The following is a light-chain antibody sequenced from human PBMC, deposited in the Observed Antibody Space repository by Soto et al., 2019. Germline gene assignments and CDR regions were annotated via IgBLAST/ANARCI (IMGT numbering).Light chain of an antibody. CDR1: SSDVGGYNY. J-gene: IGLJ2*01. V-gene: IGLV2-14*01. Sequence: QSVLTQPASVSGSPGQSITISCTGTSSDVGGYNYVSWYQQHPDKAPKLMIYDVSNRPSGVSNRFSGSKSGNTASLTISGLQAEDEADYYCSSYTSSSTPHVVFGRGTKLTVL. CDR2: DVS. CDR3: SSYTSSSTPHVV.